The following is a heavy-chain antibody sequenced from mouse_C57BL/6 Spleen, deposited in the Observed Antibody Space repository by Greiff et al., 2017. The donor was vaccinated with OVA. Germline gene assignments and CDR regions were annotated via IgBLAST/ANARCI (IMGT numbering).Heavy chain of an antibody. J-gene: IGHJ4*01. V-gene: IGHV1-55*01. CDR2: IYPGSGST. D-gene: IGHD1-1*01. CDR3: ARSSDYYGSYAMDY. CDR1: GYTFTSYW. Sequence: QVQLKESGAELVKPGASVKMSCKASGYTFTSYWITWVKQRPGQGLEWIGDIYPGSGSTNYNEKFKSKATLTVDTSSSTAYMQLSSLTSEDSAVYYCARSSDYYGSYAMDYWGQGTSVTVSS.